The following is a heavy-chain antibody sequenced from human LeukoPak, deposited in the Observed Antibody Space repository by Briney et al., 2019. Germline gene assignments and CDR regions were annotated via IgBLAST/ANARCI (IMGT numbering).Heavy chain of an antibody. D-gene: IGHD4-17*01. V-gene: IGHV1-46*01. CDR3: ARGRTVTNDFDL. CDR1: GYTFTVYY. J-gene: IGHJ2*01. CDR2: FNPSGDTT. Sequence: ASVKVSCKASGYTFTVYYIHWVRQAPGQGLEWVGIFNPSGDTTSYAQKFQGRVTVTRDTSTSTVYMELSSLRSEDTALYYCARGRTVTNDFDLWGRGTLVTVSS.